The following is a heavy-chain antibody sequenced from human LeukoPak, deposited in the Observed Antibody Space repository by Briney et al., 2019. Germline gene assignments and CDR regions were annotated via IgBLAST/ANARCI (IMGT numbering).Heavy chain of an antibody. D-gene: IGHD3-9*01. CDR1: GFTFSSYA. CDR3: AKVSDLRYFDWLFIYYGMDV. CDR2: ISGSGGST. J-gene: IGHJ6*02. Sequence: GGSLRLSCAASGFTFSSYAMSWVRQAPGKGLEWVSAISGSGGSTYYADSVKGRFTISRDNSKNTLYLQMNSLRAEDTAVYYCAKVSDLRYFDWLFIYYGMDVWGQGTTVTVSS. V-gene: IGHV3-23*01.